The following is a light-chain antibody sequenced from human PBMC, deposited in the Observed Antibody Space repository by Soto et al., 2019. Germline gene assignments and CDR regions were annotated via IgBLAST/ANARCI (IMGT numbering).Light chain of an antibody. V-gene: IGLV2-23*02. J-gene: IGLJ1*01. Sequence: QSALTQPASVSGSPGQSITISCTGTSSDVGSYNLVSWYQQHPGKAPKLMIHDVSKRPSGVPDRFSGSKSGNTASLTLSGLQAEDEADYYCCSYAGTVAYVFGTGTKVTVL. CDR3: CSYAGTVAYV. CDR1: SSDVGSYNL. CDR2: DVS.